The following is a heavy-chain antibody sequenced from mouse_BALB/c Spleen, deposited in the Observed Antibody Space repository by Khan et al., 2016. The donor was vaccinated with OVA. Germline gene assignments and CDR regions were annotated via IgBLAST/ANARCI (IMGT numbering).Heavy chain of an antibody. Sequence: VQLLETGPGLAAPSQSLSITCTISGFSLKTYGVHWVRQPPGKGLEWLVVIWSDGTTNYNSAPKSRLTITKDNSQRQVFLKMNSLQTYDTAIYFCARQPYYHYNIMDYWGQGTSVTGSA. CDR3: ARQPYYHYNIMDY. J-gene: IGHJ4*01. CDR2: IWSDGTT. D-gene: IGHD2-10*01. CDR1: GFSLKTYG. V-gene: IGHV2-6-1*01.